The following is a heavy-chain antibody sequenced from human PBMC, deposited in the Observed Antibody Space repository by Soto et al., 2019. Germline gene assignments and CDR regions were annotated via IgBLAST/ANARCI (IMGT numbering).Heavy chain of an antibody. V-gene: IGHV4-4*09. CDR2: IYNNGVT. CDR1: GDSISDFY. CDR3: AGIPNRTTVPWFDP. Sequence: SETLSLTCTVSGDSISDFYWSWIRQSPGKGLEWIGYIYNNGVTNYNPSLARRVTISVDTAKKTFSLTLTSVTAADTAIYYCAGIPNRTTVPWFDPWGQGTWVTVSS. J-gene: IGHJ5*01. D-gene: IGHD3-10*02.